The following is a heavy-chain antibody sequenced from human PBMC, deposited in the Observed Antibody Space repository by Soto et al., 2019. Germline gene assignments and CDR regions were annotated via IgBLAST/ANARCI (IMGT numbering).Heavy chain of an antibody. Sequence: QEQLVESGGGVVQSGRSLRLSCAASGFIFSTYGMHWVRQAPGKRLEWVALIWHDGSEKYYADSVKGRFTITRDNSKNTLYLQMNSLRAEDTAVYFCARPAGHYYYYMDVWGIGTTVTVSS. CDR3: ARPAGHYYYYMDV. D-gene: IGHD6-13*01. CDR1: GFIFSTYG. J-gene: IGHJ6*03. V-gene: IGHV3-33*01. CDR2: IWHDGSEK.